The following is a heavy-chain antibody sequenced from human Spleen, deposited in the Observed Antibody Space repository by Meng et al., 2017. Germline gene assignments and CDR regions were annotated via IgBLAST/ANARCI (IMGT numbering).Heavy chain of an antibody. CDR3: VRERDATYYFHN. J-gene: IGHJ4*02. V-gene: IGHV1-8*01. CDR2: MNPNSGNT. Sequence: QVQLVQSGAEVKKPGASVKVSCKASGYTFTSYDINWVRQATGQGLEWMGWMNPNSGNTGYAQKFQGRVTMTRNTSITTAYMELSSLTSDDTAVYYCVRERDATYYFHNWGQGTLVTVSS. CDR1: GYTFTSYD. D-gene: IGHD5-24*01.